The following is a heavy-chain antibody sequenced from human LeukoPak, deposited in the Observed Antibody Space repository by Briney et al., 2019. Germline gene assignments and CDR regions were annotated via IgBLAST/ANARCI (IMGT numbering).Heavy chain of an antibody. D-gene: IGHD2-21*02. J-gene: IGHJ1*01. CDR2: IYYSGST. CDR3: ARDFGPANCGGDRASCFQH. Sequence: SETLSLTCTVSGGSISSYYWSWIRQPPGKGLEWIGYIYYSGSTDYNPSLKSRVTISVDTSKNQFSLKLSSVTAADTAVYYCARDFGPANCGGDRASCFQHWGQGTLVTVSS. CDR1: GGSISSYY. V-gene: IGHV4-59*01.